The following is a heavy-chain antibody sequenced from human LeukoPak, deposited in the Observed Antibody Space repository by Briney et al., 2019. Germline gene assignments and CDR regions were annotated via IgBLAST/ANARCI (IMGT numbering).Heavy chain of an antibody. CDR3: GRGGAGLADY. J-gene: IGHJ4*02. V-gene: IGHV3-74*01. Sequence: GGSLRLSCIVSGFTVGKYWMHWVRPAPGKGLVWVSRINPEETTINYADSVKGRFTISRDNAQSTLYLQMDSLRPEDSALYYCGRGGAGLADYWGPGTLVTVSS. CDR2: INPEETTI. D-gene: IGHD1-26*01. CDR1: GFTVGKYW.